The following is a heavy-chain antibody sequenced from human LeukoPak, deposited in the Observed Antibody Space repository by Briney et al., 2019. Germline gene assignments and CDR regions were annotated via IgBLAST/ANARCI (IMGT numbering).Heavy chain of an antibody. J-gene: IGHJ3*02. V-gene: IGHV3-7*01. D-gene: IGHD3-10*01. CDR3: ARGLLSELGRLDAFDI. CDR1: GFTFSSYE. CDR2: IKQDGSEK. Sequence: GGSLRLSCAASGFTFSSYEMNWVRQAPGKGLEWVANIKQDGSEKYYVDSVKGRFIISRDNAKNSLYLQMNSLRAEDTAVYYCARGLLSELGRLDAFDIWGQGTMVTVSS.